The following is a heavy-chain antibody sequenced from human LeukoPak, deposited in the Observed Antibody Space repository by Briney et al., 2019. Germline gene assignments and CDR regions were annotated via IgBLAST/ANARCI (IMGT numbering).Heavy chain of an antibody. CDR2: IKQDGSEK. V-gene: IGHV3-7*03. CDR3: ARYSGSYEVNYYYYYGMDV. J-gene: IGHJ6*02. D-gene: IGHD1-26*01. Sequence: GGSLRLSCAASGFTVSSNYMSWVRQAPGKGLEWVANIKQDGSEKYYVDSVKGRFTISRDNAKNSLYLQMNSLRAEDTAVYYCARYSGSYEVNYYYYYGMDVWGRGTTVTVSS. CDR1: GFTVSSNY.